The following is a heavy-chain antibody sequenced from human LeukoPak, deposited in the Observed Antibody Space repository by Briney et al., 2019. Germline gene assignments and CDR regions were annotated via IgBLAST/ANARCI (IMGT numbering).Heavy chain of an antibody. CDR2: ISSGDGPT. J-gene: IGHJ4*02. CDR3: AAWAGLSPY. Sequence: PGGSLRLSCAASGFTFSDYYMTWIRQAPGKGREWISYISSGDGPTYYADSVKGRFTISRDNAKNSLFLQMNSLRGEGRAVYSCAAWAGLSPYWGEGTLVSLP. V-gene: IGHV3-11*01. CDR1: GFTFSDYY. D-gene: IGHD3-16*02.